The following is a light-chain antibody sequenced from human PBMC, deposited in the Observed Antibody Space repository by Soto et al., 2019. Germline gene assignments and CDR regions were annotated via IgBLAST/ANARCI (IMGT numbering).Light chain of an antibody. CDR2: EVS. V-gene: IGLV2-8*01. CDR1: SSDVCGYNY. CDR3: SAYAGSNXFGV. Sequence: QSALTQPPSASGSPVQSVTISCTGTSSDVCGYNYVAWYQQHPGKSPKLRIYEVSKRPSGFPDRFYGSKSGNTASLTVYGLQDEDEADYYCSAYAGSNXFGVFGTGTKVXV. J-gene: IGLJ1*01.